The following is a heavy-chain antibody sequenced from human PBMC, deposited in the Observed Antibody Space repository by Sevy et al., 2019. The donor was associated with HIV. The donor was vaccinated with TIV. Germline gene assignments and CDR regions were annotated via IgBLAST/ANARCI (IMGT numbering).Heavy chain of an antibody. J-gene: IGHJ4*02. CDR3: TTEIWLRQFDY. Sequence: GGYLRLSWAASGFTFSNAWMSWVRQAPGKGLEWVGRIKSKTDGGTTDYAAPVKGRFTISRDDSKNTLYLQMNSLKTEDTAVYYCTTEIWLRQFDYWGQGTLVTVSS. V-gene: IGHV3-15*01. D-gene: IGHD5-12*01. CDR2: IKSKTDGGTT. CDR1: GFTFSNAW.